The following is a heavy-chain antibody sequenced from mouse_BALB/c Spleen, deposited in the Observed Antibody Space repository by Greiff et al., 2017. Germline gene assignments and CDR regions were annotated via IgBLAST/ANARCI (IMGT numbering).Heavy chain of an antibody. CDR2: ISSGSSTI. CDR3: ARLYRYDGYFDY. Sequence: EVKLVESGGGLVQPGGSRKLSCAASGFTFSSFGMHWVRQAPEKGLEWVAYISSGSSTIYYADTVKGRFTISRDNPKNTLFLQMTSLRSEDTAMYYCARLYRYDGYFDYWGQGTTLTVSS. D-gene: IGHD2-14*01. CDR1: GFTFSSFG. J-gene: IGHJ2*01. V-gene: IGHV5-17*02.